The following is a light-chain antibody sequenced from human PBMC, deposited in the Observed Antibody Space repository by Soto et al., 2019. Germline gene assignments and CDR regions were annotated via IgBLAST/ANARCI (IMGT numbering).Light chain of an antibody. CDR2: DAS. Sequence: EVVLTQSPGTLSLSPGERATFSCRASQSVSGTYVAWYQQKPGQAPRLIIYDASSRATGIPDRFSGSGSGTEFTLTIGRLEPEDFAVYYCQQYGSSPRAFGQGTKVDIK. J-gene: IGKJ1*01. CDR1: QSVSGTY. CDR3: QQYGSSPRA. V-gene: IGKV3-20*01.